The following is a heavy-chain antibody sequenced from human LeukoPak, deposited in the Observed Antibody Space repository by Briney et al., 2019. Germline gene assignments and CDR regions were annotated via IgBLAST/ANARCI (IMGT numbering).Heavy chain of an antibody. CDR1: GGSFSGYY. CDR2: INHSGST. V-gene: IGHV4-34*01. Sequence: SETLSLTCAVYGGSFSGYYWSWIRQPPGKGLERIGEINHSGSTNYNPSLKSRVTISVDTSKNQFSLKLSSVTAADTAVYYCARGHAVAATPFDYWGQGTLVTVSS. CDR3: ARGHAVAATPFDY. D-gene: IGHD2-15*01. J-gene: IGHJ4*02.